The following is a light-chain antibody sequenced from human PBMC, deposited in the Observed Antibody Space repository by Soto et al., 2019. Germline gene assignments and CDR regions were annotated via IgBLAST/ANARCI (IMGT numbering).Light chain of an antibody. J-gene: IGLJ1*01. CDR2: DVS. V-gene: IGLV2-14*01. CDR1: ISDVGGYNY. Sequence: QSALTQPASVSGSPGQSITISCTGTISDVGGYNYVSWYQQHPGKAPKLMIYDVSNRPSGVSNRFSGSKSGNTASLTISGLQAEYEADYYCSSYTSSSLYVFGTGTKVTVL. CDR3: SSYTSSSLYV.